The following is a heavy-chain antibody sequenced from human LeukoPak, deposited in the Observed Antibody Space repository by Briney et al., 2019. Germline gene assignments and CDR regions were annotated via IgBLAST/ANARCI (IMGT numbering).Heavy chain of an antibody. CDR3: ASGGYSSGWHDPTHDY. V-gene: IGHV1-69*04. Sequence: ASVKVSCKASGGTFSSYAISWVRQAPGQGLEWMGRIIPILGIANYAQKFQGRVTITADKSTSTAYMELSSLRAEDTAVYYCASGGYSSGWHDPTHDYWGQGTLVTVSS. CDR1: GGTFSSYA. J-gene: IGHJ4*02. CDR2: IIPILGIA. D-gene: IGHD6-19*01.